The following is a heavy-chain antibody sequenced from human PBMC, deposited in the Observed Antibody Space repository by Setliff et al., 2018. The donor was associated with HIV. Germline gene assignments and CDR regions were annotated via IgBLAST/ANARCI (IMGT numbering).Heavy chain of an antibody. V-gene: IGHV4-34*01. J-gene: IGHJ4*02. Sequence: SETLSLTCAVYGGSFSGYHWNWIRQFPGKGLEWIGEINHTGNTQYNPSLKSRVTMSEETSKNQFSPKLKSVTAADTAIYFCARGKGGLVGPAEFDYWGPGTLVTVSS. CDR3: ARGKGGLVGPAEFDY. D-gene: IGHD1-26*01. CDR1: GGSFSGYH. CDR2: INHTGNT.